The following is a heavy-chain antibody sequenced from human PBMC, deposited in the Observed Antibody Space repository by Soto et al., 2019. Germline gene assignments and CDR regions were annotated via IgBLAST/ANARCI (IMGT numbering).Heavy chain of an antibody. Sequence: PGGSLRLSCAASGFIFENFGMSWVRQAPGKGLEWVAHIWYDGSNTYYADSVKGRFTISRDNSRNTVYLQMNSLRAEDTAVYHCVRDLLGSGGHFDYWGQGTPVTVSS. CDR1: GFIFENFG. D-gene: IGHD7-27*01. CDR2: IWYDGSNT. V-gene: IGHV3-33*08. J-gene: IGHJ4*02. CDR3: VRDLLGSGGHFDY.